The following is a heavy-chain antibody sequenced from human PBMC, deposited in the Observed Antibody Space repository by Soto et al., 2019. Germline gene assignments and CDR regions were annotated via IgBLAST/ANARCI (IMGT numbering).Heavy chain of an antibody. V-gene: IGHV3-21*01. D-gene: IGHD6-13*01. Sequence: GGSLRLSCAASGFTFSSYSMNWVRQAPGKGLEWVSSISSSSSYIYYADSVKGRFTISRDNAKNSLYLQMNSLRAEDTAVYYCARDEVLEYSSSWRFDPWGQGTLVTVSS. J-gene: IGHJ5*02. CDR2: ISSSSSYI. CDR1: GFTFSSYS. CDR3: ARDEVLEYSSSWRFDP.